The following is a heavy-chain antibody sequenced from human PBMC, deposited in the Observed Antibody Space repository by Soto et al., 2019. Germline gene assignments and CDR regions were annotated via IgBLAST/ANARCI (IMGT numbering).Heavy chain of an antibody. V-gene: IGHV3-53*02. Sequence: EVQLVETGGGLIQPGGSLRLSCAASGFTVSSNYMTWVRQAPGKGLEWVSVIYSGGSTFYADSLKGRFTISRDNSKNTLYLQMTRLRAEDTAVYYCARGLSIAARGGVDYWGQGTLVTVSP. D-gene: IGHD6-6*01. CDR2: IYSGGST. CDR3: ARGLSIAARGGVDY. CDR1: GFTVSSNY. J-gene: IGHJ4*02.